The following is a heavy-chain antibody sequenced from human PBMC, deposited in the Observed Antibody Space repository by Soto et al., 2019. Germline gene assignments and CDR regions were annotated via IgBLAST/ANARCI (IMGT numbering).Heavy chain of an antibody. Sequence: QVQLVESGGGVVQPGRSLRLSCAASGFTFSSYGMHWVRQAPGKGLEWVAVISYDGSNKYYADSVKGRFTISRDNSKNTLYLQLNSLRAEDTAVYYCAKDSSGWYFVYWGQGTLVTVSS. V-gene: IGHV3-30*18. J-gene: IGHJ4*02. CDR1: GFTFSSYG. CDR2: ISYDGSNK. CDR3: AKDSSGWYFVY. D-gene: IGHD6-19*01.